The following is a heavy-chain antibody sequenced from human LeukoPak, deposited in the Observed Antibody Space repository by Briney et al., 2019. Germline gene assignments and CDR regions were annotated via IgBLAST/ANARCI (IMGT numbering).Heavy chain of an antibody. V-gene: IGHV3-23*01. Sequence: PGGSLRLSCAASGFTFSNYAMTWVRQTPGKGLEWVSAIGGDGASSDYADYVKGRFTISRDNSKNTLYLQMNSLRAEDTALYYCARRVGGTPDYWGLGTLVTVSS. CDR3: ARRVGGTPDY. J-gene: IGHJ4*02. CDR1: GFTFSNYA. CDR2: IGGDGASS. D-gene: IGHD1-26*01.